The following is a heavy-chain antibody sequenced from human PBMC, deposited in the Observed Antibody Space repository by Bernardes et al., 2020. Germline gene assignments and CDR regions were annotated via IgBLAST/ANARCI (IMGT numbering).Heavy chain of an antibody. CDR3: AKGASGSYLHWFDS. Sequence: GGSLRLSRAASGFTFSNYVMSWVRQAPGKGLEWVSGLSVSGGSTYYADSVKGRFTISRDNSKNTLYLQMNSLRAEDTAVYYCAKGASGSYLHWFDSWGQGTLVTVSS. J-gene: IGHJ5*01. CDR1: GFTFSNYV. CDR2: LSVSGGST. D-gene: IGHD3-10*01. V-gene: IGHV3-23*01.